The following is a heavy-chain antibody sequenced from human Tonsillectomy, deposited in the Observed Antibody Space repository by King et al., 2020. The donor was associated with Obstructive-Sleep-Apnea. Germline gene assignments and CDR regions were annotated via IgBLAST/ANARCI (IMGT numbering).Heavy chain of an antibody. CDR2: IISVGSQ. CDR1: GFTVSSNY. CDR3: ARDHSYSSSWNAFDI. D-gene: IGHD6-13*01. J-gene: IGHJ3*02. V-gene: IGHV3-66*01. Sequence: DVQLVESGGGLVQPGGSLRLSCAASGFTVSSNYLSWVRQAPGRGLDWVAVIISVGSQYYADPVKGRFTISRDNSKNTLFLKMNSLRAEDTAVYYCARDHSYSSSWNAFDIWGQGTMVTVSS.